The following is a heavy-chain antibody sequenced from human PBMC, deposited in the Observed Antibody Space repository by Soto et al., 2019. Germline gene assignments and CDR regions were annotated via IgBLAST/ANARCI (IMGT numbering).Heavy chain of an antibody. CDR3: ARRWGAAVDY. CDR1: GGSISSYY. J-gene: IGHJ4*02. CDR2: IYYSGST. Sequence: QVQLQESGPGQVKPSETLSLTCTVSGGSISSYYWSWIRQPPGKGLEWIGYIYYSGSTNYNPSTKSRVTISVGPSMHQSSLKLSSVTAADTAVYYCARRWGAAVDYWGQGTLVTVSS. D-gene: IGHD1-26*01. V-gene: IGHV4-59*08.